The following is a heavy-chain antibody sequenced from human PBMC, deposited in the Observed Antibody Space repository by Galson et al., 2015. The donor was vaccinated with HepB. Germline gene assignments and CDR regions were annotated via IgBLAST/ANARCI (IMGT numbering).Heavy chain of an antibody. CDR2: ISYDGSNK. Sequence: SLRLSCAASGFTFSSYAMHWVRQAPGKGLEWVAVISYDGSNKYYADSVKGRLTISRDNSKNTLYLQMNSLRAEDTAVYYCVGNSYGLVDYWGQGTLVTVSS. CDR1: GFTFSSYA. V-gene: IGHV3-30-3*01. CDR3: VGNSYGLVDY. D-gene: IGHD5-18*01. J-gene: IGHJ4*02.